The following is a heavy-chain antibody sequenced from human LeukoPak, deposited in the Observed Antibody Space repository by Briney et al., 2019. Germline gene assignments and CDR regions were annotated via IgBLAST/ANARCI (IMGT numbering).Heavy chain of an antibody. CDR3: ARDLLKGYGMDV. J-gene: IGHJ6*02. Sequence: VASVKVSCKASGGTFSSYAISWVRQAPGQGLEWMGGIIPIFGTANYAQKFQGRVTITADESTSTAYMELSSLRSEDTAVYYCARDLLKGYGMDVWGQGTTVTVSS. CDR1: GGTFSSYA. D-gene: IGHD1-26*01. CDR2: IIPIFGTA. V-gene: IGHV1-69*13.